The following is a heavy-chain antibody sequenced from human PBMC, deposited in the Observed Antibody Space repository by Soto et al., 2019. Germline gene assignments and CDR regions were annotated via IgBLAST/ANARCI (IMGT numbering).Heavy chain of an antibody. CDR1: GFTFSSYA. Sequence: PGGSLRLSCAASGFTFSSYAMSWVRQAPGKGLEWVSAISGSGGSTYFADSVKGRFTISRDNSKNTLFLQMNSLRAEDTAVYYCAKGYNSGWSFFDYWGQGTLVTVSS. CDR2: ISGSGGST. J-gene: IGHJ4*02. CDR3: AKGYNSGWSFFDY. V-gene: IGHV3-23*01. D-gene: IGHD6-19*01.